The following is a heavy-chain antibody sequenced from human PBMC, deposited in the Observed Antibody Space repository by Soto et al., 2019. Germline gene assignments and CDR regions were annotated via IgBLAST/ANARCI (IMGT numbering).Heavy chain of an antibody. J-gene: IGHJ4*02. CDR1: GFSLSTSGMR. D-gene: IGHD4-17*01. CDR3: ARQSRDYGDYGFDY. Sequence: SGPTLVNPTQTLTLTCTFPGFSLSTSGMRVSWIRQPPGKALEWLARIDWDDDKFYSTSLKTRLTISKDTSKNQVVLTMTNMDPVDTATYYCARQSRDYGDYGFDYWGQGTLVTVSS. CDR2: IDWDDDK. V-gene: IGHV2-70*04.